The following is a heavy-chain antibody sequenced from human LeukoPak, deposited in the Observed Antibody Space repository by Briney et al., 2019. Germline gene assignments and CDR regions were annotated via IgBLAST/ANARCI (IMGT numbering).Heavy chain of an antibody. V-gene: IGHV3-30*18. Sequence: GGSLRLSCAASGFTFSSYGTHWVRQAPGKGLEWVAVISYDGSNKYYADSVKGRFTISRDNSKNTLYLQMNSLRAEDTAVYYYAKDLGNGIAVAGLDYWGQGTLVTVSS. J-gene: IGHJ4*02. CDR1: GFTFSSYG. CDR2: ISYDGSNK. CDR3: AKDLGNGIAVAGLDY. D-gene: IGHD6-19*01.